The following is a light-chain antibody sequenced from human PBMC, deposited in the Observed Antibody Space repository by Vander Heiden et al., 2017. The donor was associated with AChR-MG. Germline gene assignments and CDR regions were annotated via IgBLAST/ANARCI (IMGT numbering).Light chain of an antibody. J-gene: IGKJ4*01. Sequence: EIVLTQSPGTLPLSPGERATLSCRASQSVSSTYLAWYQQKPGQPPRLLIYDASSRATGIPDRFSGSGSGTDFTLTISRLEAEDFAVYYCQQYGRSLTFGGGTKVEIK. CDR1: QSVSSTY. CDR2: DAS. CDR3: QQYGRSLT. V-gene: IGKV3-20*01.